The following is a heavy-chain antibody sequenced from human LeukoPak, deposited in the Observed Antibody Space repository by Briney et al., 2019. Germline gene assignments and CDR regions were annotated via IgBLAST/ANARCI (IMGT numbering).Heavy chain of an antibody. D-gene: IGHD6-6*01. V-gene: IGHV3-23*01. J-gene: IGHJ5*02. CDR2: ISASGGST. CDR1: GFTFSSSA. CDR3: VKASSSSPQYNWFDA. Sequence: GGSLRLSCAASGFTFSSSAMSWVRQVPGKGLEWVSGISASGGSTYYADSVKGRFTISRDNSKNTLYLQMNSLRAEDTALYYCVKASSSSPQYNWFDAWGQGTLVTVCS.